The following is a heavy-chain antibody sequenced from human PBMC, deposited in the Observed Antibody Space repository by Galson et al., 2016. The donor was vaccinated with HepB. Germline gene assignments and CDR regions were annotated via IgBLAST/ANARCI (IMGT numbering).Heavy chain of an antibody. CDR2: NKHSGET. Sequence: PETLSLTCAVSGVSIRSASWWHWIRQPPGQGLEWPGENKHSGETTYNPSLKSRLNMSVDKSRNQFSLNLRSVTAADAAVYGCSRVICGGGACQDVFRFWGQGTMVTVSS. V-gene: IGHV4-4*01. CDR1: GVSIRSASW. D-gene: IGHD2-21*02. CDR3: SRVICGGGACQDVFRF. J-gene: IGHJ3*01.